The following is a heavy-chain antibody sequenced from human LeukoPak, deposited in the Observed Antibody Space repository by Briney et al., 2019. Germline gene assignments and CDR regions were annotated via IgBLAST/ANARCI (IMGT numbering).Heavy chain of an antibody. J-gene: IGHJ3*02. CDR2: LYYSGST. CDR3: ARQGGYDFWSGYYAHDAFDI. Sequence: SETLSLTCTVSGGSISSYYWSWIRQPPGKGLEWIGYLYYSGSTNYNPSLKSRVTISVDTFKNQFSLKLSSVTAADTAVYYCARQGGYDFWSGYYAHDAFDIWGQGTMVTVSS. V-gene: IGHV4-59*08. D-gene: IGHD3-3*01. CDR1: GGSISSYY.